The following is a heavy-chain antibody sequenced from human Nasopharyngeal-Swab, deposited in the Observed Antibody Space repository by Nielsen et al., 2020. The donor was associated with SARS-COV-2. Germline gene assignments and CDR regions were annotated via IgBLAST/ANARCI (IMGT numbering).Heavy chain of an antibody. J-gene: IGHJ6*03. D-gene: IGHD6-13*01. CDR1: GFTFSSYS. CDR3: ARGLYLKQLVIQYYMDV. Sequence: GGSLRLSCAASGFTFSSYSMNWVRQAPGKGLEWVSSISSSFSYIYYADSVKGRFTISRDNAKNSLYLQMNSLRAEDTAVYYCARGLYLKQLVIQYYMDVWGKGTTVTVSS. V-gene: IGHV3-21*01. CDR2: ISSSFSYI.